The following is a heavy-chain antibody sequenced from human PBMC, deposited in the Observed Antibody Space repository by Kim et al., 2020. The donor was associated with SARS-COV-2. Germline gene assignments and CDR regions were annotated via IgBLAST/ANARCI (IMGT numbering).Heavy chain of an antibody. D-gene: IGHD6-6*01. CDR2: IYYSGST. V-gene: IGHV4-39*01. CDR1: GGSISSSSYY. Sequence: SETLSLTCTVSGGSISSSSYYWGWIRQPPGKGLEWIGSIYYSGSTYYNPSLKSRVTISVDTSKNQFSLKLSSVTAADTAVYYCARLKGHRIAARRYFQHWGQGTLVTVSS. J-gene: IGHJ1*01. CDR3: ARLKGHRIAARRYFQH.